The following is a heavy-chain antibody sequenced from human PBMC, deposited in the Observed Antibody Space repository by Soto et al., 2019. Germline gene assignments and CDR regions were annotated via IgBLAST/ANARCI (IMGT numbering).Heavy chain of an antibody. CDR3: ARRDYYEDTGTLEI. Sequence: QVHLVQSGGELKKPGASVKVSCKASGYSFSDFGITWVRQAPGQGLEWMGWISGKNGNTNYAQKVQGRVTLTADTSTSTAYMEMRALTSDDTGIYYCARRDYYEDTGTLEIWGQGTPVTVSS. CDR2: ISGKNGNT. CDR1: GYSFSDFG. J-gene: IGHJ4*02. V-gene: IGHV1-18*04. D-gene: IGHD2-21*02.